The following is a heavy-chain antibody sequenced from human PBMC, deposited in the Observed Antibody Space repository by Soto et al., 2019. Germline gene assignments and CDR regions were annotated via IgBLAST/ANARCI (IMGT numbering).Heavy chain of an antibody. V-gene: IGHV1-18*01. J-gene: IGHJ4*02. CDR2: ISGFNGKT. Sequence: GASVKVSCKTSGYSFGRYGVSWVRQAPGQGLEWLGWISGFNGKTEYSQALRDRVTLTTDTSTGTAYLELRRLKSDDTAVYYCARGHTSGYYGGFDYWGQGTRVTVSS. CDR3: ARGHTSGYYGGFDY. CDR1: GYSFGRYG. D-gene: IGHD3-3*01.